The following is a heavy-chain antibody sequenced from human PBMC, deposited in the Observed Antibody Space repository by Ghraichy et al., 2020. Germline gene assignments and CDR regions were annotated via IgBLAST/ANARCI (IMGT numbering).Heavy chain of an antibody. CDR3: ARDQNYYDSSAYSDY. Sequence: GGSLRLSCAASGFTFSSYWMSWVRQAPGKGLEWVANIKEDGSEKYYVDSVKGRFTISRDNAKNSLYLQMNSLRAEDTAVYYCARDQNYYDSSAYSDYWGQGTLVTVSS. CDR2: IKEDGSEK. J-gene: IGHJ4*02. D-gene: IGHD3-22*01. CDR1: GFTFSSYW. V-gene: IGHV3-7*03.